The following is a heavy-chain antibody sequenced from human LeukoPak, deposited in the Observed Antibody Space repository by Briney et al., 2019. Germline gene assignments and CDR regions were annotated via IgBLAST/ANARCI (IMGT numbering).Heavy chain of an antibody. CDR2: IYYSGST. D-gene: IGHD6-13*01. J-gene: IGHJ5*02. CDR3: ARERIAAAGTPGWFDP. V-gene: IGHV4-31*03. Sequence: SETLSLTCTVSGGSISSGGYYWSWIRQHPGKGLEWIGYIYYSGSTYYNPSLKSRVTISVDTSKNQFSLKLSSVTAADTAVYYCARERIAAAGTPGWFDPWGQGTLSPSPQ. CDR1: GGSISSGGYY.